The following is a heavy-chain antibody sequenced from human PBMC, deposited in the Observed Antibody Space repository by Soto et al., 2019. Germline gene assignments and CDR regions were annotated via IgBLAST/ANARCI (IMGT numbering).Heavy chain of an antibody. CDR2: INAGNGNT. CDR1: GYTFTSYA. Sequence: ASVKVSCKASGYTFTSYAMHWVRQAPGQRLEWMGWINAGNGNTKYSQKFQGRVTITRDTSASTAYMELSSLRSEDTAVYYCARDQDFXXGYYIDYWGQGTLVTVSS. J-gene: IGHJ4*02. D-gene: IGHD3-3*01. CDR3: ARDQDFXXGYYIDY. V-gene: IGHV1-3*01.